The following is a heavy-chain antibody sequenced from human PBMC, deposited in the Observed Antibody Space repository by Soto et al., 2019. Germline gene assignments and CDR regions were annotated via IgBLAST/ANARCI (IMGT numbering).Heavy chain of an antibody. Sequence: GASVKVSCKASGYTFTSYGISWVRQAPGQGLERMGWISAYNGNTNYAQKLQGRVTMTTDTSTSTAYMELRSLRSDDTAVYYCARNYDILTGYYPDYGMDVWGQGTTVTVSS. D-gene: IGHD3-9*01. CDR3: ARNYDILTGYYPDYGMDV. J-gene: IGHJ6*02. CDR2: ISAYNGNT. CDR1: GYTFTSYG. V-gene: IGHV1-18*01.